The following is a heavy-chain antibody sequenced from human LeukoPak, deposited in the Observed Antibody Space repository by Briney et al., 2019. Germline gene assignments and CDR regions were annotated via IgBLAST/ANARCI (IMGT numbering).Heavy chain of an antibody. CDR2: IIPLFGTA. V-gene: IGHV1-69*13. CDR3: ARDLLGSASSYSSGAWDY. CDR1: GGTFNNYA. D-gene: IGHD3-22*01. Sequence: SAKVSCKASGGTFNNYAISWVRQAPGQGLEWMGGIIPLFGTADYAQKFQGRVTITADESTSTAYMELSSLRLEDTAVCYCARDLLGSASSYSSGAWDYWGQGTLVTVSS. J-gene: IGHJ4*02.